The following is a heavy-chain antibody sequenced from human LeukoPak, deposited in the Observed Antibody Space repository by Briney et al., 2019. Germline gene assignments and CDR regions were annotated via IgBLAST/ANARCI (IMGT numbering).Heavy chain of an antibody. CDR2: IYYSGST. CDR1: GGSISSGDYY. V-gene: IGHV4-30-4*01. CDR3: ARDSPTWTTLFDY. J-gene: IGHJ4*02. D-gene: IGHD4-17*01. Sequence: NPSETLSLTCTVSGGSISSGDYYWSWIRQPPGKGLEWIGYIYYSGSTYYNPPLKSRVTISVDTSKNQLSLKLSSVTAADTAVYYCARDSPTWTTLFDYWGQGTLVTVSS.